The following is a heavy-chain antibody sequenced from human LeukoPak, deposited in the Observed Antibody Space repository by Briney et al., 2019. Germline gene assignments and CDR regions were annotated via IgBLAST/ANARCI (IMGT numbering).Heavy chain of an antibody. CDR3: ARAIDYGSGSYLLDY. J-gene: IGHJ4*02. D-gene: IGHD3-10*01. CDR1: GYTFTGYY. Sequence: GASVKVSCKASGYTFTGYYMHWVRQAPGQGLEWMGGINPNSGGTNYPQKFQGRVTMTRDTSISTAYMELSRLRSGDTAVYYCARAIDYGSGSYLLDYWGQGTLVTVSS. CDR2: INPNSGGT. V-gene: IGHV1-2*02.